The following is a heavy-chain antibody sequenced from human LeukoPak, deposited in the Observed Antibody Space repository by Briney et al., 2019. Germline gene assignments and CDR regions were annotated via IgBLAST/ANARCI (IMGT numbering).Heavy chain of an antibody. D-gene: IGHD1-1*01. Sequence: GASVKVSCKASGGTFSSYAINWVRQATGQGLEWMGWMNPNSGNTGYAQKFQGRVAMTRDTSINTAYLDFYSLRSEDTAIYYCARGYSSTLRTTGNDYWGQGTLVTVSS. CDR1: GGTFSSYA. CDR2: MNPNSGNT. J-gene: IGHJ4*02. CDR3: ARGYSSTLRTTGNDY. V-gene: IGHV1-8*02.